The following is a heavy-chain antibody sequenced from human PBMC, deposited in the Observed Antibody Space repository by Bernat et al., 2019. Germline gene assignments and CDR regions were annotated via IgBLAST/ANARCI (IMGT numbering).Heavy chain of an antibody. V-gene: IGHV1-3*01. J-gene: IGHJ4*02. CDR3: ARGYCSSTSCYRTDY. Sequence: QVQLTSSGQSLQKPVSSLKLSCKASGYTFTSYAMHWVRQAPGQRLEWMGWINAGNGNTKYSQKFQGRVTITRDTSASTAYMELSSLRSEDTAVYYCARGYCSSTSCYRTDYWGQGTLVTVSS. CDR1: GYTFTSYA. CDR2: INAGNGNT. D-gene: IGHD2-2*01.